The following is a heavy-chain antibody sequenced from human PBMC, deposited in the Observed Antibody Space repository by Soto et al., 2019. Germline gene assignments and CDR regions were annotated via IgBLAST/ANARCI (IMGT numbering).Heavy chain of an antibody. J-gene: IGHJ4*02. Sequence: GGSLRLSCAASGFTFSNYAMCWVRQAPGKGLEWVSAISGTGGSTYYADSVKGRFTISRDKYKNTLYLQMNSLRAEDTAVYYCAKVVSCSGGPCPLYFDYWGQGTLVTVSS. CDR3: AKVVSCSGGPCPLYFDY. V-gene: IGHV3-23*01. CDR2: ISGTGGST. CDR1: GFTFSNYA. D-gene: IGHD2-15*01.